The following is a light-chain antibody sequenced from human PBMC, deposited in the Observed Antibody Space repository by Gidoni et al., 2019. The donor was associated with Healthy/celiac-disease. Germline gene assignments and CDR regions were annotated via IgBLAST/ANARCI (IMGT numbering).Light chain of an antibody. V-gene: IGLV2-14*01. CDR1: SSDVGGYNY. J-gene: IGLJ1*01. Sequence: SSLTQPASVSGSPGQSITISCTGTSSDVGGYNYVSWDQQYPGKAPKLVIYDVSNRPSGVCNRFAGSKSGNTASLTISGLQAEDEADYYCSSYTSSSTSFGTGTKVTVL. CDR3: SSYTSSSTS. CDR2: DVS.